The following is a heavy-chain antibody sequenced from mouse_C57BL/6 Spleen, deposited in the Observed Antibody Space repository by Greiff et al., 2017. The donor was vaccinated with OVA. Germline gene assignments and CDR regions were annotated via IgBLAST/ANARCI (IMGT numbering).Heavy chain of an antibody. J-gene: IGHJ4*01. CDR2: ISSGSSTI. Sequence: EVKLLESGGGLVKPGGSLKLSCAASGFNFSDYGMHWVRQAPEKGLEWVAYISSGSSTIYYADTVKGRFTITRDNAKNTLFLQMTSLRSEDTAMYYCARGREGLYAMDYWGQGTSVTVSS. CDR3: ARGREGLYAMDY. V-gene: IGHV5-17*01. CDR1: GFNFSDYG.